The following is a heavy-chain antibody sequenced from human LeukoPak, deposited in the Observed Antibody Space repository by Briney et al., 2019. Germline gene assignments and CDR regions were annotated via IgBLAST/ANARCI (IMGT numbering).Heavy chain of an antibody. D-gene: IGHD3-10*01. J-gene: IGHJ4*02. CDR3: AKDPGAGHYGSGSYFNY. V-gene: IGHV3-30*02. CDR2: IGYDGSNK. CDR1: GFTFSSYW. Sequence: PGGSLRLSCAASGFTFSSYWMHWVRQAPGKGLEWVTFIGYDGSNKYYADSVKGRFTISRDNSKNTLYLQMYSLRAEDTAVYYCAKDPGAGHYGSGSYFNYWGQGSLVTVSS.